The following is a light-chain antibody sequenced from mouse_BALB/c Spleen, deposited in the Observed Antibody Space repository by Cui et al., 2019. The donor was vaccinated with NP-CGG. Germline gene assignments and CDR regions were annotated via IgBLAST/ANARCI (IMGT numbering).Light chain of an antibody. CDR2: GTK. J-gene: IGLJ1*01. CDR3: ALWYSNHWV. CDR1: TGAVTTSNY. V-gene: IGLV1*01. Sequence: QAVVTQESALHTSPGETVTLTCRSSTGAVTTSNYANWVQEKPDHLFTGLIGGTKNRAPGVPARFSGSLIGDKAVLTITGAQTEDEAIYFCALWYSNHWVFGGGTKLTVL.